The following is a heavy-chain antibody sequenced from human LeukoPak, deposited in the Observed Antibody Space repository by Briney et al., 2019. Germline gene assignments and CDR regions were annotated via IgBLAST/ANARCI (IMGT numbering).Heavy chain of an antibody. CDR3: ARALRGYSYGYRY. CDR1: GVSFSGYY. J-gene: IGHJ4*02. CDR2: INHSGST. D-gene: IGHD5-18*01. Sequence: SETLSLTCAVYGVSFSGYYWSWIRQPPGKGLEWIGEINHSGSTNYNPSLKSRVTISVDTFKNQFSLKLSSVTAADTAVYYCARALRGYSYGYRYWGQGTLVTVSS. V-gene: IGHV4-34*01.